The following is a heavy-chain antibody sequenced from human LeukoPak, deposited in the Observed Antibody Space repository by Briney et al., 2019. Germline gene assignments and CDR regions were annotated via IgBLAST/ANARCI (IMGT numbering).Heavy chain of an antibody. V-gene: IGHV4-34*01. CDR3: ARGQGATVPQVGKNWFDP. Sequence: PSETLSLTCGVSGGSFSGYYWNWIRQSPGKGLEWIGEVNSRGHVTYNSSLKTRVTISVDTSKNQFSLKLTSVTAADTALYYCARGQGATVPQVGKNWFDPWGQGTRVTVSS. CDR2: VNSRGHV. J-gene: IGHJ5*02. CDR1: GGSFSGYY. D-gene: IGHD1-26*01.